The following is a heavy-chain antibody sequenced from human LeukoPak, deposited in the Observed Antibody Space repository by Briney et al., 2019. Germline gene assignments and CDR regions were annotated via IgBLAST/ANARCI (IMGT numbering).Heavy chain of an antibody. CDR1: RFTLSSYW. J-gene: IGHJ5*02. CDR2: IKSKTDGGTT. V-gene: IGHV3-15*01. D-gene: IGHD2-21*02. CDR3: TTDIVVVTANGHNWFDP. Sequence: GGSLRLSCVASRFTLSSYWMSWVRQAPGKGLEWVGRIKSKTDGGTTDYAAPVKGRFTISRDDSKNTLYLQMNSLKTEDTAVYYCTTDIVVVTANGHNWFDPWGQGTLVTVSS.